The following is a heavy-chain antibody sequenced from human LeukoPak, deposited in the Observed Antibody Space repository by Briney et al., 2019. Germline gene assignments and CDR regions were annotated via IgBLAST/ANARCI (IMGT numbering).Heavy chain of an antibody. CDR2: INPNSGGT. CDR3: TRGGDVVVPAASFDP. D-gene: IGHD2-2*01. V-gene: IGHV1-2*02. Sequence: GASVKVSCKASGYTFTGYYMHWVRHAPGQGLEWMGWINPNSGGTNYAQKFQGRVTMTRDTSISTAYMELSRLRSDDTAVYYCTRGGDVVVPAASFDPWGQGTLVTVSS. J-gene: IGHJ5*02. CDR1: GYTFTGYY.